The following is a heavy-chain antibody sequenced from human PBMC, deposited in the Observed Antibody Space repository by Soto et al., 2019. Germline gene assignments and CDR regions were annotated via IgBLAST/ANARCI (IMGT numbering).Heavy chain of an antibody. V-gene: IGHV1-18*01. J-gene: IGHJ5*02. CDR2: ISAYNGNT. Sequence: ASGKVSCKASAYTFTIYISHWARPVPGQRLEWMGWISAYNGNTKYAQKLQGRVTMTTDTSTSTAYMELRSLRSDDTAVYYCARDWGVVVAAKDWFDPWGQGTLVTVSS. CDR1: AYTFTIYI. CDR3: ARDWGVVVAAKDWFDP. D-gene: IGHD2-15*01.